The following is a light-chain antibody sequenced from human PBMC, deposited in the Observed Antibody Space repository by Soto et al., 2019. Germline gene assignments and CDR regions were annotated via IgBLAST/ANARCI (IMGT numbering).Light chain of an antibody. CDR2: AAS. V-gene: IGKV1-39*01. CDR1: QSISSY. J-gene: IGKJ1*01. Sequence: IQMNHSASSLSAYVGDRVTITCRASQSISSYLNWYQQKPGKAPKLLIYAASSLQSGVPSRFSGSGSGTDFTLTISSLQPEDFATYYCQQSYSTPSWTSGQGGKVDI. CDR3: QQSYSTPSWT.